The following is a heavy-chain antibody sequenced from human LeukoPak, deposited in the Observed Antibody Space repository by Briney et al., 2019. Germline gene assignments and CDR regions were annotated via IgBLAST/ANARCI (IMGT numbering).Heavy chain of an antibody. CDR2: IYYSGST. J-gene: IGHJ4*02. CDR1: GGSISSGGYY. V-gene: IGHV4-31*03. D-gene: IGHD3-10*01. Sequence: SETLSLTCTVSGGSISSGGYYWSWIRQHPGKGLEWIGYIYYSGSTYYNPSLKSRVTISVDTSKNQFSLKLSSVTAADTAVYYCARGGANHGSGSYYGNWGQGTLVTVYS. CDR3: ARGGANHGSGSYYGN.